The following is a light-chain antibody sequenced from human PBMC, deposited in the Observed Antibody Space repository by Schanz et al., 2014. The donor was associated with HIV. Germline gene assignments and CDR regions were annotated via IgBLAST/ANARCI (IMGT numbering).Light chain of an antibody. V-gene: IGLV2-8*01. J-gene: IGLJ1*01. CDR3: NSYSHSNTYV. Sequence: QSALTQPPSASGSPGQSVTISCTGTSSDVGAYKYVSWYQQHPGKAPKLMIFEVSERPSGVSNRFSGSKSGHAASLTISGLQPEDEADYYCNSYSHSNTYVFGSGTKLTVL. CDR1: SSDVGAYKY. CDR2: EVS.